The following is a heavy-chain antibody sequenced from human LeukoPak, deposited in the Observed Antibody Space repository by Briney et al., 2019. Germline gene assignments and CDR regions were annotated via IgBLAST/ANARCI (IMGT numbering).Heavy chain of an antibody. D-gene: IGHD4-11*01. V-gene: IGHV4-59*01. CDR2: SDHTGST. CDR3: ARGRVSSSTWYSTYYYFFYMDF. J-gene: IGHJ6*03. Sequence: SETLSLTCTVSDDSITMYYWTWIRQPPGKGLEWIGYSDHTGSTKFNPSLNGRVSISRDTSNNFFSLRLRSVTAADTAVYFCARGRVSSSTWYSTYYYFFYMDFWGKGTTVTVSS. CDR1: DDSITMYY.